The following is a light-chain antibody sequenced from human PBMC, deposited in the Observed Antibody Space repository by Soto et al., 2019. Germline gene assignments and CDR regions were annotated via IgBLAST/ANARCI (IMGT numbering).Light chain of an antibody. J-gene: IGLJ2*01. V-gene: IGLV2-14*03. CDR1: ISDIGDYNY. Sequence: QSALTQPASVSGSPGQSITISCTGTISDIGDYNYVSWYQQHTGKAPKLMIYDVSNRPSGVSNRFSGSKSGYTASLTISGLQPEDEADYYCSSYRSSSPLVVFGGGTKLTVL. CDR2: DVS. CDR3: SSYRSSSPLVV.